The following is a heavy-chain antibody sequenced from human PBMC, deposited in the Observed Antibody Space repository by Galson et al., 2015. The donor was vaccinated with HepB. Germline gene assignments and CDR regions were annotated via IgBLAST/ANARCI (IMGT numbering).Heavy chain of an antibody. Sequence: SVKVSCKASGYTFTSYDINWVRQATGQGLEWMGWMNPNSGNTGYAQRFQGRVTMTRNTSISTAHMELSSLGSEDTAVYYCARELLWGARGNWFDPWGQGTLVTVSS. CDR1: GYTFTSYD. CDR3: ARELLWGARGNWFDP. D-gene: IGHD3-16*01. V-gene: IGHV1-8*01. CDR2: MNPNSGNT. J-gene: IGHJ5*02.